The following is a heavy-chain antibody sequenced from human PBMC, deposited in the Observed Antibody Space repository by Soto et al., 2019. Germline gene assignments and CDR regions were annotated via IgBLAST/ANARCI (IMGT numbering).Heavy chain of an antibody. J-gene: IGHJ4*02. D-gene: IGHD3-10*01. CDR1: GGSINGHF. CDR2: IYYSGST. CDR3: ARAGTNMVQFDY. V-gene: IGHV4-59*11. Sequence: SETLSVTCAVSGGSINGHFWSWIRQSPGKGLEWIGHIYYSGSTSYSPSLKSRVSISVDTSKNQFSLEVHSLTAADTAVYYCARAGTNMVQFDYWGQGTLVTVSS.